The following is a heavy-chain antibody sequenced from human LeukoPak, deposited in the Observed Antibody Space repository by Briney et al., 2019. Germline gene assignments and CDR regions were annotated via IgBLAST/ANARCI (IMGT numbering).Heavy chain of an antibody. CDR3: ARVSPDPATVLVPNQGAFDI. V-gene: IGHV3-48*03. CDR2: ISSSGSTI. D-gene: IGHD6-6*01. J-gene: IGHJ3*02. CDR1: GFTFSSYE. Sequence: GGSLRLSCAASGFTFSSYEMNWVRQAPGKGLEWVSYISSSGSTIYYADSVKGRFTISRDNAKNSLYLQMNSLGAEDTAVYYCARVSPDPATVLVPNQGAFDIWGQGTMVTVSS.